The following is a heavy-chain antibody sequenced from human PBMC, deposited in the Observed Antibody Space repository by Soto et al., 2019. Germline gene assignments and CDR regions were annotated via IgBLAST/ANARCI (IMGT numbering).Heavy chain of an antibody. D-gene: IGHD2-21*01. CDR2: IYVTGAV. CDR3: ARLRIATNNYKWFDP. J-gene: IGHJ5*02. Sequence: KPSETLSLTCSVSGAALNSGNYYWSWIRQVPGKGLEWIGHIYVTGAVDYNPSLRDRITISQDTSERQFSLNLRLVTAADTAVYYCARLRIATNNYKWFDPRGQGTLVTVSS. CDR1: GAALNSGNYY. V-gene: IGHV4-31*03.